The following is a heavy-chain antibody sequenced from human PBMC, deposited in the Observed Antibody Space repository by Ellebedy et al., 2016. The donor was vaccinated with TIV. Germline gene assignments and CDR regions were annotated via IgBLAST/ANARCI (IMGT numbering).Heavy chain of an antibody. CDR1: GFTFSSYW. J-gene: IGHJ4*02. CDR2: IKQDGSEM. CDR3: ARGGSNWWDVNDY. Sequence: GESLKISXAASGFTFSSYWMTCVRQAPGKGLEWVANIKQDGSEMYYVDSVKGRFTISRDNAWNSVYLQMNGLRAEDTAVYYCARGGSNWWDVNDYWGQGTLVTVSS. D-gene: IGHD2-8*02. V-gene: IGHV3-7*01.